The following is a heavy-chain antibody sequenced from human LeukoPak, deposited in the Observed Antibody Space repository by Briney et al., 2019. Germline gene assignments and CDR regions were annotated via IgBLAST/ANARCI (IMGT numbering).Heavy chain of an antibody. J-gene: IGHJ4*02. Sequence: SETLSLTCAVPGVSFNDYYWSWVGQTPGKGLEWIGEINHSGYTNDSPSLKSRVTLSIDTSRKQFSLNLRSVTVADTVIYYCTRITTGHDYWGQGTLVTVSS. D-gene: IGHD4-11*01. CDR1: GVSFNDYY. CDR2: INHSGYT. CDR3: TRITTGHDY. V-gene: IGHV4-34*01.